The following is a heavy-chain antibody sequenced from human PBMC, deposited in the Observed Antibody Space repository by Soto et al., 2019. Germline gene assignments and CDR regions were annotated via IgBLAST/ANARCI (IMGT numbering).Heavy chain of an antibody. J-gene: IGHJ5*02. Sequence: QLQLQESGPGLVKPSETLSLTCTVSGGSISSSSYYWGWIRQPPGKGLEWIGSIYYSGSTYYNPSLKSRVTISVDTSKNQFSLKLSSVTAADTAVYYCARQPVSTSWFDPWGQGTLVTVSS. CDR3: ARQPVSTSWFDP. D-gene: IGHD5-12*01. CDR1: GGSISSSSYY. CDR2: IYYSGST. V-gene: IGHV4-39*01.